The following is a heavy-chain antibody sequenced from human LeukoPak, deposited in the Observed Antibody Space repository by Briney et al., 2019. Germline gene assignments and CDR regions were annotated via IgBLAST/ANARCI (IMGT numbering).Heavy chain of an antibody. Sequence: PGGSLRLSCAASGFTFSSYAMSWVRQAPGKGLEWVANIKQDGSEKYYVDSVKGRYTISRDNAKNSLYLQMNSLRAEDTAVYYCARDKKYCSSTSCVPHYYYYGMDVWGQGTTVTVSS. CDR3: ARDKKYCSSTSCVPHYYYYGMDV. D-gene: IGHD2-2*01. CDR2: IKQDGSEK. V-gene: IGHV3-7*01. J-gene: IGHJ6*02. CDR1: GFTFSSYA.